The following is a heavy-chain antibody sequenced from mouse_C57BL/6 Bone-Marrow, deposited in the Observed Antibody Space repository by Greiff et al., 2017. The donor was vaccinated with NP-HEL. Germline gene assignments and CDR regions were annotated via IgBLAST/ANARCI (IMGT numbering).Heavy chain of an antibody. Sequence: EVKVVESGGDLVKPGGSLKLSCAASGFTFSSYGMSWVRQTPDKRLEWVATISSGGSYTYYPDSVKGRFTISRDNAKNTLYLQMSSLKSEDTAMYYCARRGYPFAYWGQGTLVTVSA. CDR2: ISSGGSYT. CDR3: ARRGYPFAY. CDR1: GFTFSSYG. V-gene: IGHV5-6*02. J-gene: IGHJ3*01. D-gene: IGHD1-2*01.